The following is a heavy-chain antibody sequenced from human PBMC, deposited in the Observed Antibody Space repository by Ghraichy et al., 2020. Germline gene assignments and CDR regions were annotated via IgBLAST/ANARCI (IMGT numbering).Heavy chain of an antibody. V-gene: IGHV3-7*03. CDR2: IKQDGSEK. D-gene: IGHD5-18*01. Sequence: LSLTCAASGFTFSSYWMSWVRQAPGKGLEWVANIKQDGSEKYYVDSVKGRFTISRDNAKNSLYLQMNSLRAEDTAVYYCAREGKDTAMGETGIDYWGQGTLVTVSS. J-gene: IGHJ4*02. CDR3: AREGKDTAMGETGIDY. CDR1: GFTFSSYW.